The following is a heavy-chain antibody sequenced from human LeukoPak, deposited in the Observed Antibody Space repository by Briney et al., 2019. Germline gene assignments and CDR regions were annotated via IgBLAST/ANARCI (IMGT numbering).Heavy chain of an antibody. CDR2: ISGSGGST. Sequence: GASLRLSCAASGFTFSSHAMSWVRQAPGKGLEWVSAISGSGGSTYYADSVKGRFTISRDNSKNTLYLQMNSLRAEDTAVYYCAKSNSGWYYYYGMDVWGQGTTVTVSS. CDR3: AKSNSGWYYYYGMDV. D-gene: IGHD6-19*01. V-gene: IGHV3-23*01. CDR1: GFTFSSHA. J-gene: IGHJ6*02.